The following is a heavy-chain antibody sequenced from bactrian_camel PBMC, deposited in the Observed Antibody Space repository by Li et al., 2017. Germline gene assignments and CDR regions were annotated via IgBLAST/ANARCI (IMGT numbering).Heavy chain of an antibody. CDR3: TREGWLH. CDR1: GFTFSTYD. J-gene: IGHJ4*01. V-gene: IGHV3S40*01. Sequence: DVQLVESGGGLVQPGGSLRLSCAVSGFTFSTYDMNWVRQVPGKGLEWVASLNHGGDVTVYADSAKGRFTISRDNAKNTLYLQLNSLKPEDTAMYYCTREGWLHWGQGTQVTVS. D-gene: IGHD2*01. CDR2: LNHGGDVT.